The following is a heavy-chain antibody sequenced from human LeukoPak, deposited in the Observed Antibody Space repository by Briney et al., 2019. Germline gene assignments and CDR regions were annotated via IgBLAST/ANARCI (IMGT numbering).Heavy chain of an antibody. J-gene: IGHJ4*02. V-gene: IGHV1-2*02. CDR2: INPNTGGT. Sequence: GASVKVSRKASGYTFTGYFVHWVRQAPGQGLQWMGWINPNTGGTNYAQKFQGRVTMTRDTSISTAYMELSRLRSDDTAVYYCASGDYGDPPLNYWGQGTLVTVSS. CDR3: ASGDYGDPPLNY. CDR1: GYTFTGYF. D-gene: IGHD4/OR15-4a*01.